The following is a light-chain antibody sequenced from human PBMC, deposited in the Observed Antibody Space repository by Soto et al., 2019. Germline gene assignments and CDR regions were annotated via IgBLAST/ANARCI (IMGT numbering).Light chain of an antibody. CDR3: SSYTSSSTLVV. V-gene: IGLV2-14*01. Sequence: QSALTQPASVSGSPGQSITISCTGTSSDVGGYNYVSWYQQHPGKAPKLMIYDVSNRPSGVSNRFSGSKSGNPASLTISGLQXXXXXDYYCSSYTSSSTLVVFGGGTKL. J-gene: IGLJ2*01. CDR1: SSDVGGYNY. CDR2: DVS.